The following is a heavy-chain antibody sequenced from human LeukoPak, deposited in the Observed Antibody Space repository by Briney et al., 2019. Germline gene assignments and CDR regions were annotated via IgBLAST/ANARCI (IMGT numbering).Heavy chain of an antibody. V-gene: IGHV4-31*03. CDR2: IYSSGST. CDR3: ARSRAAALDY. CDR1: GGSVSSGDYS. D-gene: IGHD2-2*01. J-gene: IGHJ4*02. Sequence: ASQTLSLTCTVSGGSVSSGDYSWSWIRQHPGKGLEWIGYIYSSGSTYHNPSLKSRVTISVDTSKNQFSLKLISVTAADTAVYYCARSRAAALDYWGQATLVTVSA.